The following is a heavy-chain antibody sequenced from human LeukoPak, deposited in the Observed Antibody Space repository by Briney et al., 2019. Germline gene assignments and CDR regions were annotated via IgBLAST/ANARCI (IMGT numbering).Heavy chain of an antibody. CDR2: IYYSGST. V-gene: IGHV4-59*01. J-gene: IGHJ4*02. Sequence: PSETLSLTCTVSAGSISSYYWSWIRQPPGKGLEWIGYIYYSGSTNYNTSLKSRVTISVDTSKNQFSLMLTSVTAADTAVYYCARERSYYDSRGYYTPYYFDYWGQGTLVTVSS. D-gene: IGHD3-22*01. CDR3: ARERSYYDSRGYYTPYYFDY. CDR1: AGSISSYY.